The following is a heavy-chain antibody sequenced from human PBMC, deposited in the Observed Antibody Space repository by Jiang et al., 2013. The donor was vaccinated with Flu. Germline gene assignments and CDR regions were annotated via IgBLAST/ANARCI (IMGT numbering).Heavy chain of an antibody. Sequence: GLVKPSETLSLTCAVSGDSISNNHWWSWVRQPPGLGLELIGEIHQTWNTQYNPALGSRVTMSLDRSKNQFSLDLTSVTAADTAVYYCARVEGYCRGGNCYQTKHKFDYWGQGILVTVSS. CDR3: ARVEGYCRGGNCYQTKHKFDY. J-gene: IGHJ4*02. CDR2: IHQTWNT. V-gene: IGHV4-4*02. CDR1: GDSISNNHW. D-gene: IGHD2-15*01.